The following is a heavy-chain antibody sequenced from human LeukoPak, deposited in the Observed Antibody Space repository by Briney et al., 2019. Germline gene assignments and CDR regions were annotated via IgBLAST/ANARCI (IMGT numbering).Heavy chain of an antibody. J-gene: IGHJ6*03. D-gene: IGHD3-3*01. CDR1: GFTFDDYA. Sequence: PGGSLRLSCAASGFTFDDYAMHWVRQAPGKGLEWVSAISGSGGSTYYADSVKGRFTISRDNSKNTLYLQMNSLRAEDTAVYYCAKDAEYYDFWSGYYYYYYYMDVWGKGTTVTVSS. CDR2: ISGSGGST. V-gene: IGHV3-23*01. CDR3: AKDAEYYDFWSGYYYYYYYMDV.